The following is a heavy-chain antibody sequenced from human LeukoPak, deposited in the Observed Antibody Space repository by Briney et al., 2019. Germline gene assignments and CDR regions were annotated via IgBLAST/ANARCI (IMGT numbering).Heavy chain of an antibody. CDR3: ARGDYSNYESPVGWFDP. V-gene: IGHV1-69*13. Sequence: SVKVSCKASGYTFTSYGISWVRQAPGQGLEWMGGIIPIFGTANYAQKFQGRVTITADESTSTAYMELSSLRSEDTAVYYCARGDYSNYESPVGWFDPWGQGTLVTVSS. D-gene: IGHD4-11*01. J-gene: IGHJ5*02. CDR1: GYTFTSYG. CDR2: IIPIFGTA.